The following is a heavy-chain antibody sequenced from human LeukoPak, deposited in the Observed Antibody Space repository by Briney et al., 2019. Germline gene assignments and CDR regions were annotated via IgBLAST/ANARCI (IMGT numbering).Heavy chain of an antibody. CDR1: GGSISSGSYY. D-gene: IGHD3-3*01. Sequence: SETLSLTCTVSGGSISSGSYYWSWIRQPAGKGLEWIGRIYTSGSTNYNPSLKSRVTISVDTSKNQFSLKLSSVTAADTAVYYCWIFPKRNYYYYMDVWGKGTTVTVSS. CDR3: WIFPKRNYYYYMDV. CDR2: IYTSGST. J-gene: IGHJ6*03. V-gene: IGHV4-61*02.